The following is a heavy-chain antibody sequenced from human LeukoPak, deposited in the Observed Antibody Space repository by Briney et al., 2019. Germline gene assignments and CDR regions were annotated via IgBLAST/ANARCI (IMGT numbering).Heavy chain of an antibody. Sequence: PGASVKVSCKASGYTFTGYYMHWVRQAPGQGLEWMGWINPNSGGTNYAQKSQGRVTMTRDTSISTAYMELSRLRSDDTAVYYCAREGEQLSDFYYYYYMDVWGKGTTVTVSS. CDR2: INPNSGGT. CDR1: GYTFTGYY. J-gene: IGHJ6*03. D-gene: IGHD6-6*01. V-gene: IGHV1-2*02. CDR3: AREGEQLSDFYYYYYMDV.